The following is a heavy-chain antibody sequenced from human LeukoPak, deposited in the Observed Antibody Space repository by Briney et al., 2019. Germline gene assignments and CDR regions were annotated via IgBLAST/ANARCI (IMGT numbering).Heavy chain of an antibody. D-gene: IGHD3-10*01. CDR1: GGSISSSSYY. J-gene: IGHJ5*02. CDR2: IYYSGST. V-gene: IGHV4-39*07. CDR3: ARTRGSGSYYPNWFDP. Sequence: SETPSLTCTVSGGSISSSSYYWGWIRQPPGKGLEWIGSIYYSGSTYYNPSLKSRVTISVDTSKNQFSLKLSSVTAADTAVYYCARTRGSGSYYPNWFDPWGQGTLVTVSS.